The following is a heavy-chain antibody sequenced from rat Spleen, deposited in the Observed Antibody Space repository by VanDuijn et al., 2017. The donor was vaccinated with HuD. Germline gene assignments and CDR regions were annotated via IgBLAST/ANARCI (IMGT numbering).Heavy chain of an antibody. CDR2: MWSGGST. Sequence: VQLVETGGDLVQPGRSLKLSCVASGFTFSGYWMYWLRQAPGKGLEWIGAMWSGGSTDYNSALKSRLSISRDTSKSQVFLKMNNLQTEDTAMYFCARSNPGLAYWGQGTLVTVSS. V-gene: IGHV2S12*01. CDR1: GFTFSGYW. D-gene: IGHD3-8*01. CDR3: ARSNPGLAY. J-gene: IGHJ3*01.